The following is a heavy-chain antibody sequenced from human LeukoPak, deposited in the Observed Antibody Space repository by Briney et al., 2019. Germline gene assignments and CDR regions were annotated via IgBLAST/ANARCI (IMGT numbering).Heavy chain of an antibody. CDR3: AKDREIATILGNGDFDY. CDR2: ISGSGGRT. V-gene: IGHV3-23*01. J-gene: IGHJ4*02. CDR1: GLTFSSHW. Sequence: PGGSLRLSCAASGLTFSSHWMHWVRQAPGKGLEWVSGISGSGGRTYYADSVKGRFTISRDNSKKTLSFQMNSLRAEDTAVYYCAKDREIATILGNGDFDYWGQGTLVTVSS. D-gene: IGHD5-24*01.